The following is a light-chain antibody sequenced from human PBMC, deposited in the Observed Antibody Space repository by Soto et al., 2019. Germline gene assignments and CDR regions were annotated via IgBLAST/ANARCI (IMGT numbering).Light chain of an antibody. CDR1: QSVSSSY. CDR3: QQYDSSPLT. CDR2: GAS. J-gene: IGKJ4*01. Sequence: EIVLTQSPCTLSLSPGEGATLSCRASQSVSSSYLAWYQQKPGQAPRLLIYGASSRATGIPDRFSGSGSGTDFTLTISRLEPEDFAVYYCQQYDSSPLTFGGGTKVDIK. V-gene: IGKV3-20*01.